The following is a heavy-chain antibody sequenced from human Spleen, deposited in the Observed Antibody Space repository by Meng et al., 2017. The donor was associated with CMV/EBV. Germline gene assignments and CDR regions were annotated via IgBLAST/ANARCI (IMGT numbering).Heavy chain of an antibody. CDR1: GFTFSSYW. V-gene: IGHV3-21*01. CDR2: ISSSSSYI. Sequence: GGSLRLSCAASGFTFSSYWMSWVRQAPGKGLEWVSSISSSSSYIYYADSVKGRFTISRDNAKNSLFLQMDSLRVEDTAVYYCARENHVVVGKFYYYGLDVWGQGTTVTVSS. D-gene: IGHD2-2*01. J-gene: IGHJ6*02. CDR3: ARENHVVVGKFYYYGLDV.